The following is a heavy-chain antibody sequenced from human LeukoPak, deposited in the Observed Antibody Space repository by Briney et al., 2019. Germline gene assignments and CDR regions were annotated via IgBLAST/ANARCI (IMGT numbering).Heavy chain of an antibody. CDR2: IRYDGSNK. Sequence: GGSLRLSCAASGFTFSSYGMHWVRQAPGKGLEWVAFIRYDGSNKYYADSVKGRFTISRDNSKVYLQMNSLRPEDTAVYYCAREAVGFGELYSYNWFDPWGQGTLVTVSS. CDR3: AREAVGFGELYSYNWFDP. D-gene: IGHD3-10*01. J-gene: IGHJ5*02. V-gene: IGHV3-30*02. CDR1: GFTFSSYG.